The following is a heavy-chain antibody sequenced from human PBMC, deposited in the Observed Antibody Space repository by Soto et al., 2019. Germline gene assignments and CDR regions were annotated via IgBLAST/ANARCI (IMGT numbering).Heavy chain of an antibody. CDR1: GDSVSSGLYY. V-gene: IGHV4-61*03. Sequence: SETLSLTCTVSGDSVSSGLYYWGWVRQPPGKGLEWIGYIYYSGSTNYNPSLENRVTVSLATSKNHFSLRLRTVTAADTAVYYSVRQYSGDSSGGLCYHAFDLCCQGTMVTVS. J-gene: IGHJ3*01. D-gene: IGHD2-15*01. CDR2: IYYSGST. CDR3: VRQYSGDSSGGLCYHAFDL.